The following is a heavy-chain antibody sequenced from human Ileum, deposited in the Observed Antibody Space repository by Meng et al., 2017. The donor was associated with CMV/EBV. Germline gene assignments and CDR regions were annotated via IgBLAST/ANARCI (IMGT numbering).Heavy chain of an antibody. CDR1: GFTFSNAW. Sequence: GESLKISCAASGFTFSNAWMSWVRQAPGKGLDWVSGISGGGGTTYYADSVKGRFTISRDNSKNTLYLQMNSLRAEDTAVYYCAKPLTTSCNKCYSDYWGQGTLVTVSS. V-gene: IGHV3-23*01. CDR2: ISGGGGTT. CDR3: AKPLTTSCNKCYSDY. D-gene: IGHD1/OR15-1a*01. J-gene: IGHJ4*02.